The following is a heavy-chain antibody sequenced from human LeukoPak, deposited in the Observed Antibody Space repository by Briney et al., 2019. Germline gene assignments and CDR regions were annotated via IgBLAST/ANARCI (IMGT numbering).Heavy chain of an antibody. V-gene: IGHV4-59*01. Sequence: SETLSLTCTVSGGSISSYYWSWIRQPPGKGLEWIGYIYYSGSTNYNPSLKSRVTISVDTSKNQFSLKLSSVTAADTAVYYCARDGEVDYYDSSGYYYWGQGTLVTVSS. CDR1: GGSISSYY. CDR3: ARDGEVDYYDSSGYYY. CDR2: IYYSGST. J-gene: IGHJ4*02. D-gene: IGHD3-22*01.